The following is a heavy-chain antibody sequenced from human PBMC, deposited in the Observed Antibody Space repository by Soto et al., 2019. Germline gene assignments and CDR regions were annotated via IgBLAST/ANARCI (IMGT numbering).Heavy chain of an antibody. Sequence: ASVKVSCKASGYTFTSYGISWVRQAPGQGLEWMGWISAYNGNTNYAQKLQGRVTMTTDTSTSTAYMELSSLRSEDTAVYYCARDWARYCSSTSCRRAWFDPWGQGTLVTAPQ. V-gene: IGHV1-18*01. CDR1: GYTFTSYG. CDR2: ISAYNGNT. CDR3: ARDWARYCSSTSCRRAWFDP. D-gene: IGHD2-2*01. J-gene: IGHJ5*02.